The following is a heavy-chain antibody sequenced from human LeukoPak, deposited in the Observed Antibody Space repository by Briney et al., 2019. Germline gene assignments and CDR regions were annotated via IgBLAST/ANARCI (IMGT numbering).Heavy chain of an antibody. J-gene: IGHJ4*02. D-gene: IGHD3-16*01. CDR1: GGSFSGYY. Sequence: SETLSLTCAVYGGSFSGYYWSWIRQPPGKGLEWIGEINHSGSTNYNPSLKSRVTISVDTSKNQFSLKLSSVTAADTAVYYCARGWGGDYWGQGALVTVSS. CDR3: ARGWGGDY. CDR2: INHSGST. V-gene: IGHV4-34*01.